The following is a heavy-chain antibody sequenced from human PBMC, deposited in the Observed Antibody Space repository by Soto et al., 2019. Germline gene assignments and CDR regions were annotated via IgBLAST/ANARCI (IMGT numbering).Heavy chain of an antibody. J-gene: IGHJ4*02. V-gene: IGHV1-18*04. Sequence: GASVKVSFKASGYTFTSYGLNWLRQAPGQGLEWMGWISAYNDNTYYAQKVQGRVILTIDTSTSTGSMELRSLISDDTAVYYCARGQIQSDFDYWGQGSLVTVSS. CDR1: GYTFTSYG. CDR3: ARGQIQSDFDY. D-gene: IGHD3-3*01. CDR2: ISAYNDNT.